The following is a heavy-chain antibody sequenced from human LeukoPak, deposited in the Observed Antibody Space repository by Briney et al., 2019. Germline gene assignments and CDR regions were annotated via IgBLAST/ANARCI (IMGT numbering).Heavy chain of an antibody. V-gene: IGHV1-18*01. D-gene: IGHD3-22*01. J-gene: IGHJ4*02. Sequence: ASVKVSCKASGFTFTNYGISWLRQAPGQGLEWMGWISAYNGNTNYAQKLQGRVTMTTDTSTSTAYMELRSLRSDDTAVYYCARYYDSSGYYYFGYWGQGTLVTVSS. CDR2: ISAYNGNT. CDR3: ARYYDSSGYYYFGY. CDR1: GFTFTNYG.